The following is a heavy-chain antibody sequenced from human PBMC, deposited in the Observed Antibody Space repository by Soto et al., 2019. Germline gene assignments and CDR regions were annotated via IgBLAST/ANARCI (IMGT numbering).Heavy chain of an antibody. CDR2: INHSGST. CDR3: ARDFVVGPMLRGYGWFDP. CDR1: GGSFSGYY. V-gene: IGHV4-34*01. Sequence: QVQLQHWGAGLLKPSETLSLTCAVYGGSFSGYYWSWIRQPPGKGLEWIGEINHSGSTNYNPSLTSRVTISVDTSKNQFSLKLSSVTAADTAVYYCARDFVVGPMLRGYGWFDPWGQGTLVTVSS. J-gene: IGHJ5*02. D-gene: IGHD3-10*01.